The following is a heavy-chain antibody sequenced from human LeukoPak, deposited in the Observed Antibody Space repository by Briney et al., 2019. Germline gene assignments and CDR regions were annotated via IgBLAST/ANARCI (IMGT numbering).Heavy chain of an antibody. V-gene: IGHV3-23*01. D-gene: IGHD1-20*01. CDR2: ISGSGGST. J-gene: IGHJ3*02. CDR1: GFTFNNYA. Sequence: GGSLRLSCAASGFTFNNYAMSWVRQAPAKGLEWVSGISGSGGSTYYADSVKGRFTISRDNSKNTLYLQMNSLRAEDTAVYYCATVTGRNIPDDAFDIWGQGTMVTVSS. CDR3: ATVTGRNIPDDAFDI.